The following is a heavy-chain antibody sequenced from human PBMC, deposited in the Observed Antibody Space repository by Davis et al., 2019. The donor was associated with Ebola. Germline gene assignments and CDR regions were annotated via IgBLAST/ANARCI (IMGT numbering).Heavy chain of an antibody. CDR1: GYTFTSYG. V-gene: IGHV1-18*04. CDR3: ARMAAAGTKLDV. Sequence: AASVKVSCKASGYTFTSYGISWVRQAPRQGPEWMGCISTYNGNTNFAQKLQGRVTMTTDTSTSSAYMELRSLRSDDTAVYYCARMAAAGTKLDVWGQGTTVTVSS. D-gene: IGHD6-13*01. CDR2: ISTYNGNT. J-gene: IGHJ6*02.